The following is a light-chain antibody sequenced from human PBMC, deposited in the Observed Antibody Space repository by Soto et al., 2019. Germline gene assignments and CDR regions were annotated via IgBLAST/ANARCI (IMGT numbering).Light chain of an antibody. CDR3: AAWDDSLNGPV. Sequence: QSVLTQPPSASGTPGQRVTISCSGSSSNIGSNTVNWYQQLPGTAPQLLISSYNQRPPGVPVRFSGSKSGTSASLAISGLQSEDEADYYCAAWDDSLNGPVFGGGTKLTVL. CDR1: SSNIGSNT. J-gene: IGLJ3*02. CDR2: SYN. V-gene: IGLV1-44*01.